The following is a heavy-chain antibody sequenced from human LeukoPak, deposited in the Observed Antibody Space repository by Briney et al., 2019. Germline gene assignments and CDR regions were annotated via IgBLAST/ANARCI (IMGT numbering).Heavy chain of an antibody. CDR3: VKDDRYFYGSGSPS. V-gene: IGHV3-64D*09. CDR1: GFTFSSYA. J-gene: IGHJ5*02. D-gene: IGHD3-10*01. CDR2: ISSNGGST. Sequence: GGSLRLSCSASGFTFSSYAMHWVRQAPGKGLEFVSTISSNGGSTYYADSVKGRFTISRDNSKNTLYLQVSSLRAEDTALYYCVKDDRYFYGSGSPSWGQGTLVAVSS.